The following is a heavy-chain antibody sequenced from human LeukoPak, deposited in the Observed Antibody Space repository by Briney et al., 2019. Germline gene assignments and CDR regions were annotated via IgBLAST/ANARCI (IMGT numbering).Heavy chain of an antibody. D-gene: IGHD2-15*01. J-gene: IGHJ4*02. CDR2: IVVGSGNT. Sequence: GPSVTVSFKASGFTFTNSAVQWVGQARGQRREWIGWIVVGSGNTNYAQKFQERVTITRDMSTSTAYMELSSLRSEDTAVYYCAAAGSLNFDYWGQGTLVTVSS. V-gene: IGHV1-58*01. CDR1: GFTFTNSA. CDR3: AAAGSLNFDY.